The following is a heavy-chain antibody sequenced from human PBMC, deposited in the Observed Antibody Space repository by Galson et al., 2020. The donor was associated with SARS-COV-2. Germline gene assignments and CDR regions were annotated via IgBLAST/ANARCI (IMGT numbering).Heavy chain of an antibody. V-gene: IGHV3-23*01. Sequence: GGSLRLSCAASGFTFSSYPVTWVRQAPGKGLEWVSAITASGDVTYYADSVKGRFTISRDNSKNTVYLQMNILRAEDSAVYYCARGYNCPYHWGQGTLITVSS. CDR3: ARGYNCPYH. CDR1: GFTFSSYP. D-gene: IGHD1-1*01. J-gene: IGHJ5*02. CDR2: ITASGDVT.